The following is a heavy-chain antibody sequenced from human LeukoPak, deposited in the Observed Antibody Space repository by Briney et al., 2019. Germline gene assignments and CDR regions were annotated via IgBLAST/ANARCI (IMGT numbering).Heavy chain of an antibody. D-gene: IGHD5-18*01. CDR2: ISGGGGTT. CDR1: GFILRNYA. V-gene: IGHV3-23*01. CDR3: AKGIHLSLSENDY. J-gene: IGHJ4*02. Sequence: GGSLRLSCAASGFILRNYAMTWVRQAPGKGLEWVSGISGGGGTTNYADSVKGRFTNSRDNSKNTVFLQMNSLRAEDTAIYYCAKGIHLSLSENDYWGQGTLVTVSS.